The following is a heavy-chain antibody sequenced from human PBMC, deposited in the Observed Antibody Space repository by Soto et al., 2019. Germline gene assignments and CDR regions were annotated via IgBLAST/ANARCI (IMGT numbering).Heavy chain of an antibody. Sequence: ASVKVSCKASGYTFTGHYIHWVRPAPEQGPEWMGEIGPESGATRYAEKFQGTVTMTLDTSITAVYMELKNLSPDDTAVYYFGRGRSGQIVVFYWGQGTPVTVSS. CDR3: GRGRSGQIVVFY. V-gene: IGHV1-2*02. CDR1: GYTFTGHY. CDR2: IGPESGAT. J-gene: IGHJ4*02. D-gene: IGHD1-26*01.